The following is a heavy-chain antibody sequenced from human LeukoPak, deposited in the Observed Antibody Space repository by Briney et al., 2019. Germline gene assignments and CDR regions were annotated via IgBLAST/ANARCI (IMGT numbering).Heavy chain of an antibody. J-gene: IGHJ4*02. Sequence: SETLSLTCTVSGGSISSSYYYWGWIRQPPGKGLEWIVSISYSGSAYYNPSLKSRVPISVDTSKNQFSLKLSSVTASDTAVYYCARLAYCSGGSCHSYYFDNWGQGTLVTVSS. D-gene: IGHD2-15*01. CDR3: ARLAYCSGGSCHSYYFDN. CDR2: ISYSGSA. V-gene: IGHV4-39*01. CDR1: GGSISSSYYY.